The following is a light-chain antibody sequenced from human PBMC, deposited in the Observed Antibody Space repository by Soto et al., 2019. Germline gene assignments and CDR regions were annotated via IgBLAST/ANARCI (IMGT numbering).Light chain of an antibody. V-gene: IGKV3-11*01. CDR2: DVS. CDR3: QQRSDWLPIT. CDR1: QTVSSY. J-gene: IGKJ5*01. Sequence: EIVLTQSPATLSLSPGERATLSCRASQTVSSYLAWYQQKPGQGPRLLIYDVSYRATGIPVRFSGSGSGTDFTLTISSLEPEDFAVYYCQQRSDWLPITFGQGTRLEIK.